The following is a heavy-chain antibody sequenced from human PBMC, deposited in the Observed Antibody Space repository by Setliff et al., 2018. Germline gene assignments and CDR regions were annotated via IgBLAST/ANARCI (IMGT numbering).Heavy chain of an antibody. CDR3: ARESAGDESVRHLYYTDV. D-gene: IGHD1-1*01. CDR1: GGSMSSGPNY. V-gene: IGHV4-61*02. J-gene: IGHJ6*03. Sequence: SETLSLTCTVSGGSMSSGPNYWSWIRQPAGRGLEWVGRVYSSVYSGGITSYNPSLKSRVTISMDTSKNQFSLGLTSVTAADTAVYYCARESAGDESVRHLYYTDVWGRGTTVTVSS. CDR2: VYSSVYSGGIT.